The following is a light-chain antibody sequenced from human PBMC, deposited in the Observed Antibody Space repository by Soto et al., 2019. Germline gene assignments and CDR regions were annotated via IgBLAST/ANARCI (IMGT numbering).Light chain of an antibody. CDR3: QQYNDWPLT. CDR1: QSISSN. CDR2: GAS. Sequence: EIVMTQSPATLSVSPGEGATLSCSASQSISSNLAWYQQKPGQAPKLLIYGASTRATGFPARFSGSGSGTEFTLTISSLQSEDFAVYYCQQYNDWPLTFGGGTKVEIK. V-gene: IGKV3-15*01. J-gene: IGKJ4*01.